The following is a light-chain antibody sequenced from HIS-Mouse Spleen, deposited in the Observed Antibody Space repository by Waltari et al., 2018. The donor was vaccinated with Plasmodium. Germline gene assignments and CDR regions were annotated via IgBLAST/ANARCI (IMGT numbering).Light chain of an antibody. J-gene: IGLJ3*02. V-gene: IGLV3-10*01. CDR1: ALPKNY. CDR3: YSTDSSGNHRV. CDR2: EDS. Sequence: SYELTQPPSVSVSPGHTARITFYGDALPKNYAYWYQQKSGQAPVLVIYEDSKRPSGIPERFSGSSSGTMATLTISGAQVEDEADYYCYSTDSSGNHRVFGGGTKLTVL.